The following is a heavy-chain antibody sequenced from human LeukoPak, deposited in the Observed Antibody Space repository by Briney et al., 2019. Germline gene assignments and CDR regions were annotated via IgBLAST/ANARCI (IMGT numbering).Heavy chain of an antibody. D-gene: IGHD1-26*01. Sequence: SETLSLTCTVSGGSISSGGDYWSWIRQYPGKGLEWIGYIYYSGSTYYNPSLKSRVTISVDTSKNQFSLKLSSVTAADTAVYYCARDIAGRGYFDYWGQGTLVTVSS. CDR2: IYYSGST. CDR3: ARDIAGRGYFDY. CDR1: GGSISSGGDY. V-gene: IGHV4-31*03. J-gene: IGHJ4*02.